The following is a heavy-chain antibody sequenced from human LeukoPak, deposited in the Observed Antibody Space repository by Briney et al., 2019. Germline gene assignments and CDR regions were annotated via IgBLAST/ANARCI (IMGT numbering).Heavy chain of an antibody. Sequence: SETLSLTCAVYGGSFSAYYLSWIRQPPGKGLEWIGYIYDSGSTNYNPSLKSRVTISVDTSKNQFSLKLSSVTAADTALYYCARVSYTSGWYSDYFDYWGQGTLVTVSS. D-gene: IGHD6-19*01. J-gene: IGHJ4*02. V-gene: IGHV4-59*01. CDR1: GGSFSAYY. CDR3: ARVSYTSGWYSDYFDY. CDR2: IYDSGST.